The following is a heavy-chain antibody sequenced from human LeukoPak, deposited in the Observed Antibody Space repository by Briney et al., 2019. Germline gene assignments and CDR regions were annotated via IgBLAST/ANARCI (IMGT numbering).Heavy chain of an antibody. CDR3: ARETTKVAFDY. V-gene: IGHV4-59*11. J-gene: IGHJ4*02. CDR1: GCTLSNHF. D-gene: IGHD1-1*01. CDR2: IYYSGST. Sequence: SGALPLTCTVSGCTLSNHFWSWIRQPPARGREWIGYIYYSGSTNYNPSLKSRVTISVDTSKNQFSLKLSSVTAADTAVYYCARETTKVAFDYWGQGTLVTVSS.